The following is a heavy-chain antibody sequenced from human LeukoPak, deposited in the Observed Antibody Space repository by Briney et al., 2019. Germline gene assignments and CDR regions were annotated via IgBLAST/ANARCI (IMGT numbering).Heavy chain of an antibody. CDR2: IYYSGST. CDR1: GGSISSYY. V-gene: IGHV4-59*01. D-gene: IGHD3-3*01. J-gene: IGHJ6*03. CDR3: ARAHYDFWSGPGSYYYYYMDV. Sequence: PSQTLSLTCTVSGGSISSYYWSWIRQPPGKRLEWIGYIYYSGSTNYNPSLKSRVTISVDTSKNQFSLKLSSVTAADTAVYYCARAHYDFWSGPGSYYYYYMDVWGKGTTVTVSS.